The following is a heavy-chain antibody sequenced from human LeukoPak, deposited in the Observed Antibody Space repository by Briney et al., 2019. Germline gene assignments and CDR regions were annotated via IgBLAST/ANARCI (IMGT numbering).Heavy chain of an antibody. CDR2: INTNTGNP. D-gene: IGHD3/OR15-3a*01. V-gene: IGHV7-4-1*02. CDR3: ARAGLDGDY. Sequence: ASVKVSCKASGYTFTTYSMNWVRQAPGQGLEWMGWINTNTGNPTYAQGFTGRFAFSLDTSVSTAYLQISSLKTEDTAVYYCARAGLDGDYWSQGTPVTVSS. CDR1: GYTFTTYS. J-gene: IGHJ4*02.